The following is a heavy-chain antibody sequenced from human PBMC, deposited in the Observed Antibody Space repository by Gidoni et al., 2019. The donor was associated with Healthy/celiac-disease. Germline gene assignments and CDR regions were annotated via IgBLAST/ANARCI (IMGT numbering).Heavy chain of an antibody. CDR3: ARSCSGGSCYSGYYYYGMDV. CDR1: GFTFSSYW. Sequence: EVQLVESGGGLVQPGGSLRLSCAASGFTFSSYWMHGVRQAPGKGLVWVSRINSDGSSTSYADSVKGRFTISRDNAKNTLYLQMNSLRAEDTAVYYCARSCSGGSCYSGYYYYGMDVWGQGTTVTVSS. J-gene: IGHJ6*02. D-gene: IGHD2-15*01. CDR2: INSDGSST. V-gene: IGHV3-74*01.